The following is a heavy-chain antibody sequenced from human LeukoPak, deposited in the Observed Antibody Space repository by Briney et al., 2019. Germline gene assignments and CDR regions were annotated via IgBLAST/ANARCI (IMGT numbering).Heavy chain of an antibody. CDR3: AKDFDY. Sequence: PGGSLRLSCAASGFTFDDYAMHWVRQAPGKGLEWVSGISWNSGSIGYADSVKGRFTISRDNAKNSLYLQMNSLRAEDTALYYCAKDFDYWGQGTLDTVSS. J-gene: IGHJ4*02. CDR2: ISWNSGSI. CDR1: GFTFDDYA. V-gene: IGHV3-9*01.